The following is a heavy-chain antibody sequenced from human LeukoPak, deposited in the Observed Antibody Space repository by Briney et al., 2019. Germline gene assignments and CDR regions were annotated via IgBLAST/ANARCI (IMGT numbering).Heavy chain of an antibody. CDR3: AKSLRYSSGCHHFDY. CDR2: ISGSGTRP. Sequence: PGGSLRLSCAASGFIFNNFSMSWVRQAPGKGLEWVSGISGSGTRPYYADSVKGRVTISRDNSKNTLYLQMNSLRVEDTAVYYCAKSLRYSSGCHHFDYWGQGTLVSVSS. D-gene: IGHD6-19*01. J-gene: IGHJ4*02. V-gene: IGHV3-23*01. CDR1: GFIFNNFS.